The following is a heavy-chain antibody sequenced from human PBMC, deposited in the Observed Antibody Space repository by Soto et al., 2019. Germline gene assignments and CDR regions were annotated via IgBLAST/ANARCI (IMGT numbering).Heavy chain of an antibody. V-gene: IGHV3-7*05. CDR3: ASDTIFGVVLDAFDI. D-gene: IGHD3-3*01. Sequence: GGSLRLSCAASGFTFSSYWMSWVRQAPGKGLEWVANIKQDGSEKYYVDSVKGRFTISRDNAKNSLYLRMNSLRAEDTAVYYCASDTIFGVVLDAFDIWGQGTMVTVSS. J-gene: IGHJ3*02. CDR1: GFTFSSYW. CDR2: IKQDGSEK.